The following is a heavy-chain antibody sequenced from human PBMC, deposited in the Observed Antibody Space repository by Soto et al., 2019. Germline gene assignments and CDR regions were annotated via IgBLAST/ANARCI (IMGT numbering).Heavy chain of an antibody. J-gene: IGHJ6*02. CDR3: AKVGNYYQYGMDV. V-gene: IGHV3-23*01. D-gene: IGHD3-10*01. CDR1: GFTFSSYA. CDR2: ISGSGGST. Sequence: EVQLLESGGGLVQPGGSLRLSCAASGFTFSSYAMSWVRQAPRKGLEWVSDISGSGGSTYYADSVKGRFTISRDNSKNTLYLQMNSLRAEDTAIYYCAKVGNYYQYGMDVWGQGTTVTVSS.